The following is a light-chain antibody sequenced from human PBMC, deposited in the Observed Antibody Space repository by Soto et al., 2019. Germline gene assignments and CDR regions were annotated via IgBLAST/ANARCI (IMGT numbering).Light chain of an antibody. CDR3: QNYNSYSEV. J-gene: IGKJ1*01. Sequence: DIQMTQSASAVSGSVGDRVTITCRASHTISSWLAWYQQKPGKAPKLLIYDASSLESGVPSRFSGSGSGTEFTLTISSLQPDDFATYYCQNYNSYSEVFGQGTKVDIK. V-gene: IGKV1-5*01. CDR1: HTISSW. CDR2: DAS.